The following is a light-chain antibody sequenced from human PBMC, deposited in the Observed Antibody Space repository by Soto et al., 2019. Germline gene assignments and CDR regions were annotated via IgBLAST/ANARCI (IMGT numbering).Light chain of an antibody. V-gene: IGLV2-23*03. CDR3: CSYAGSSTFDVL. CDR1: SSDVGNYNL. J-gene: IGLJ2*01. CDR2: EGS. Sequence: QSALTQPASVSGSPGQSITISCTGTSSDVGNYNLVSWYQQHPGKAPKLMIYEGSKRPSGVSNRFSGSKSGNTASLTISGLQAEDEAEYYCCSYAGSSTFDVLFGGGTKVTVL.